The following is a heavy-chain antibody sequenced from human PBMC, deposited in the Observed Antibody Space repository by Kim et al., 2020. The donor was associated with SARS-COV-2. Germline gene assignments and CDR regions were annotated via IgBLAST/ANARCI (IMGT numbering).Heavy chain of an antibody. Sequence: VDSVKGRFTISRDNAKNSLYLQMNSLRAEDTAVYYCARDYYGDYRYYFDYWGQGTLVTVSS. V-gene: IGHV3-7*03. D-gene: IGHD4-17*01. J-gene: IGHJ4*02. CDR3: ARDYYGDYRYYFDY.